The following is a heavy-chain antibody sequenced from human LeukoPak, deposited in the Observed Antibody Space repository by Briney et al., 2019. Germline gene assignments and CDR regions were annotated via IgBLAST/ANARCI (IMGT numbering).Heavy chain of an antibody. D-gene: IGHD5-18*01. V-gene: IGHV3-13*01. Sequence: GGSLRLSCTASGFTLGSHDMHWVRQTTGEGLEWVAAIASGFQTFYAGSVKGRFTVSREDANNSLYLQMNSLRAGDTAVYYCVREARGYHCTYFDYWGQGTLVTVSS. CDR1: GFTLGSHD. J-gene: IGHJ4*02. CDR3: VREARGYHCTYFDY. CDR2: IASGFQT.